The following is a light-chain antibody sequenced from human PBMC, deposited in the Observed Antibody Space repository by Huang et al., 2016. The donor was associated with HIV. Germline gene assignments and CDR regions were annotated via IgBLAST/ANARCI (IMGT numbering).Light chain of an antibody. CDR3: QQYGSSPGT. Sequence: EIVLTQSPGTLSLSPGERATLSYRASQSVSSSYLAWYQQKPGQAPRLLIHGASSRATGIPDRFSGSGSGTDFTLPISRLEPEDFAVYYCQQYGSSPGTFGQGTKLEIK. CDR1: QSVSSSY. J-gene: IGKJ2*01. CDR2: GAS. V-gene: IGKV3-20*01.